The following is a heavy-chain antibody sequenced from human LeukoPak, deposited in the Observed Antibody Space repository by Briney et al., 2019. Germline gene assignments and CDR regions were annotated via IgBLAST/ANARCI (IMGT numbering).Heavy chain of an antibody. CDR1: GFTFSSYA. Sequence: GGPLRLSCAASGFTFSSYAMHWVRQAPGKGLEWVAVISYDGSNKYYADSVKGRFTISRDNSKNTLYLQMNSLRAEDTAAYYCARVNGWNYFDYWGQGTLVTVSS. D-gene: IGHD6-19*01. CDR2: ISYDGSNK. J-gene: IGHJ4*02. CDR3: ARVNGWNYFDY. V-gene: IGHV3-30-3*01.